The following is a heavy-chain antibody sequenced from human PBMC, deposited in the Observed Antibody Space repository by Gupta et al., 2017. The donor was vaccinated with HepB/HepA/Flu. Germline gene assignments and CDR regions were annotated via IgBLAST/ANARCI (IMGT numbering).Heavy chain of an antibody. J-gene: IGHJ4*02. D-gene: IGHD3-22*01. CDR2: ISGDGGST. CDR1: GFTFDDYA. Sequence: EVQLVESGGGVVQPGGSLRLSCAASGFTFDDYAMHWVRQAPGKGLEWVSLISGDGGSTYYADSVKGRFTISRDNSKNSLYLQMNSLRTEDTALYYCAKDGPYDSSGYYEDYWGQGTLVTVSS. CDR3: AKDGPYDSSGYYEDY. V-gene: IGHV3-43*02.